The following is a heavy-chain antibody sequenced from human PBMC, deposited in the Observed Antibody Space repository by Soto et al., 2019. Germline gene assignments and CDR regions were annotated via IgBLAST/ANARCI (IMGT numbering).Heavy chain of an antibody. D-gene: IGHD3-22*01. V-gene: IGHV1-2*02. CDR2: INPNSGGT. J-gene: IGHJ4*02. CDR1: GYTFTGYY. CDR3: ARDLADYYDSSGYFIDY. Sequence: ASVKVSCKASGYTFTGYYMHWVRQAPGRGLEWMGWINPNSGGTNYAQKFQGRVTMTRDTSISTAYMELSRLRSDDTAVYYCARDLADYYDSSGYFIDYLGQGTLVTVSS.